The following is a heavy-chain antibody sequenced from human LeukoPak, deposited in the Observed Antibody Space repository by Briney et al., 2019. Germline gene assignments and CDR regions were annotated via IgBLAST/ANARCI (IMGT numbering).Heavy chain of an antibody. J-gene: IGHJ4*02. CDR2: TYYCGSS. CDR1: GAPISGYY. D-gene: IGHD5-24*01. V-gene: IGHV4-59*01. CDR3: ARERLVDLATVFDY. Sequence: SETLSLTCVVSGAPISGYYWTWIRQPPGKGLEWIGYTYYCGSSSFNPSLRSRVTISADTSRSQVSLRLTSVTAADTAVYYCARERLVDLATVFDYWGQGVLVTVSS.